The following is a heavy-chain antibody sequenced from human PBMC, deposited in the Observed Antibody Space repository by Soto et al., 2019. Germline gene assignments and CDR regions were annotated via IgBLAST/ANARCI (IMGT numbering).Heavy chain of an antibody. CDR2: ISFSGDST. Sequence: EVQLLESGGGLIQPGGSLRLSCAASGFAFSNYAMNWVRQAPGKGLEWVSTISFSGDSTNYADSVKGRFTISRDNSKNTLYLQMNSLRAEDTAVYYCATYFAGSRYKGFEYWGQGSLVTVSS. CDR3: ATYFAGSRYKGFEY. CDR1: GFAFSNYA. J-gene: IGHJ4*02. D-gene: IGHD3-9*01. V-gene: IGHV3-23*01.